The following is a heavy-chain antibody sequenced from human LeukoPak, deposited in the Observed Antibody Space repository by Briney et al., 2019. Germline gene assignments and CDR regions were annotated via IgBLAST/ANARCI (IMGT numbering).Heavy chain of an antibody. Sequence: GGSLRLSCAASGFTFSSYGMHWVRQAPGKGLEWVAVIWYDGSNKYYADSVKGRFTISRDNSKNTLHLQMNSLRAEDTAVYYCARMPRATIAAAGTSSGWYLDYWGQGTLVTVSS. CDR2: IWYDGSNK. CDR1: GFTFSSYG. V-gene: IGHV3-33*01. CDR3: ARMPRATIAAAGTSSGWYLDY. J-gene: IGHJ4*02. D-gene: IGHD6-13*01.